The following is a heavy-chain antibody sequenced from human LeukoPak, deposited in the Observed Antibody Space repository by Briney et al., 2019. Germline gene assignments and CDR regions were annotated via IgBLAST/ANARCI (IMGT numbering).Heavy chain of an antibody. V-gene: IGHV3-23*01. Sequence: PAGSLSLSCTVSGFTLSSYEMSWIRQAPGKGLEWVSNIDYGGGSGHYADSVKGRFTISRDNSNNSLFPHLTSLRGEDTAVNYCRRNSGWYGLSWGQGTLVTVSS. CDR2: IDYGGGSG. D-gene: IGHD6-19*01. CDR3: RRNSGWYGLS. J-gene: IGHJ1*01. CDR1: GFTLSSYE.